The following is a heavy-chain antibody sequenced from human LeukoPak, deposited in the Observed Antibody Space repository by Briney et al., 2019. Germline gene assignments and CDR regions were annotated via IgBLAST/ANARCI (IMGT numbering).Heavy chain of an antibody. D-gene: IGHD3-16*01. CDR2: MNPNNGDT. Sequence: GASVTVSCTASGYTFTTYDINWVRQVPGQGLEWMGWMNPNNGDTGYAQKFQGRVTITRDTPKTTVYMELRSLTSEDTAIFYCARGQWGSYGSWYFDYWGQGSLVTVSS. J-gene: IGHJ4*02. CDR3: ARGQWGSYGSWYFDY. V-gene: IGHV1-8*01. CDR1: GYTFTTYD.